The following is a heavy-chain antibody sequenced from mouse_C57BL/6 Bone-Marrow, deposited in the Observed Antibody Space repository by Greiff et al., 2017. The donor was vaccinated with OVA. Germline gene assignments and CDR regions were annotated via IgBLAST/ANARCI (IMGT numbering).Heavy chain of an antibody. CDR3: ARRGPYYGSSYGGFAY. V-gene: IGHV1-59*01. Sequence: QVQLQQPGAELVRPGTSVKLSCKASGYTFTSYWMHWVKQRPGQGLEWIGVIDPSDSYTNYNQKLKGKATLTVDTSSSTAYMQLSSLTSEDSAVYYCARRGPYYGSSYGGFAYWGQGTLVTVSA. D-gene: IGHD1-1*01. CDR2: IDPSDSYT. J-gene: IGHJ3*01. CDR1: GYTFTSYW.